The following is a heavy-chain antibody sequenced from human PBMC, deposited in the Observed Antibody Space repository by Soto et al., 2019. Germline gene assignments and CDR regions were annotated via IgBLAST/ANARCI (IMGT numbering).Heavy chain of an antibody. CDR1: GFTFSSYA. Sequence: QVQLVESGGGVVQPGRSLRLSCAASGFTFSSYAMHWVRQAPGKGLEWVAVISYDGSNKYYADSVKGRFTISRDNSQNTLYLQMTSLRAEDTALYYCAGEDARYYYGMAVWGQGTTVTVSS. J-gene: IGHJ6*02. D-gene: IGHD6-6*01. CDR2: ISYDGSNK. V-gene: IGHV3-30-3*01. CDR3: AGEDARYYYGMAV.